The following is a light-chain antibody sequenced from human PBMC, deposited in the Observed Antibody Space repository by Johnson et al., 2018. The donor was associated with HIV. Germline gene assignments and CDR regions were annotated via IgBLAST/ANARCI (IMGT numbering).Light chain of an antibody. V-gene: IGLV1-51*01. J-gene: IGLJ1*01. CDR2: DNN. CDR1: SSNIGNNY. CDR3: GTCDSTVSSYV. Sequence: QSVLTQPPSVSAAPGQKVTISCSGSSSNIGNNYVSWYQQLPGTAPKLLIYDNNKRPSGIPDRFSGSKSGTSATLGITGLQTGDEADYYCGTCDSTVSSYVFGTGTKVTVL.